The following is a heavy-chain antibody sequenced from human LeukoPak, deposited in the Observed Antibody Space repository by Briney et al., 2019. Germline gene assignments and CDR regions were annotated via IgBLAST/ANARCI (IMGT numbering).Heavy chain of an antibody. CDR1: GDSLTGGSFY. CDR3: ARELTGGWAAVFDY. D-gene: IGHD1-26*01. V-gene: IGHV4-39*07. J-gene: IGHJ4*02. CDR2: IFYSGNI. Sequence: PSETLSLTCLVSGDSLTGGSFYWGWVRQSPGKGLEWIGSIFYSGNIYNNPSVKSRFTVSIDTSQNTFSLQLKSLTAADTAVYYCARELTGGWAAVFDYWGQGTLVTVSS.